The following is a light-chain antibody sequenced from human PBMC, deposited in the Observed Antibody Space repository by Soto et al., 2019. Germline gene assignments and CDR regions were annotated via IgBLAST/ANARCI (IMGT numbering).Light chain of an antibody. V-gene: IGKV1-5*01. CDR1: ESIGTW. J-gene: IGKJ1*01. CDR2: DAS. Sequence: DIQMTQSPSTLSASVGDRVTITCRASESIGTWLAWYQQKPGKAPNLLIYDASSLQSGVPSRFSGRGSGTEFTLTISSLQPDDFATYYCQQYNSYSFGQGTKVDIK. CDR3: QQYNSYS.